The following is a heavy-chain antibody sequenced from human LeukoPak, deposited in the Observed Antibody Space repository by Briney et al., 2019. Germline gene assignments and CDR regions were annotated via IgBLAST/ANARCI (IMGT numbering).Heavy chain of an antibody. CDR1: GFTFNIYG. Sequence: GGSLRLSCAASGFTFNIYGMSWVRQAPGKGLEWVSVIYSGGSTYYADSVKGRFTISRDNSKNTLYLQMNSLRAEDTAVYYCARGRFGELLFDYWGQGTLVTVSS. CDR3: ARGRFGELLFDY. D-gene: IGHD3-10*01. CDR2: IYSGGST. V-gene: IGHV3-53*01. J-gene: IGHJ4*02.